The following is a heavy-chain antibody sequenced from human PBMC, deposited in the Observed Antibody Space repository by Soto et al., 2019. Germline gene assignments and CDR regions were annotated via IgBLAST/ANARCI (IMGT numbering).Heavy chain of an antibody. CDR2: IKQDGSET. D-gene: IGHD3-10*01. V-gene: IGHV3-7*04. CDR1: GFTFNTYW. J-gene: IGHJ6*02. Sequence: EVQLVESGGGLVQPGGSLRLSCAASGFTFNTYWMTWVRQAPGKGLEWVANIKQDGSETYYVDSVKGRFTISRDNAKNSLYLQMNSLRAEDTAVYYCARDPPYGSGTSQNYGMDVCGQGTTVTVSS. CDR3: ARDPPYGSGTSQNYGMDV.